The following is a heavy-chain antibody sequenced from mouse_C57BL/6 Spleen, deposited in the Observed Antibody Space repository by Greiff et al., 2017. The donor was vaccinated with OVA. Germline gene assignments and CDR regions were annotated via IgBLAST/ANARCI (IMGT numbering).Heavy chain of an antibody. Sequence: VQLQQPGAELVMPGASVKLSCKASGYTFTSYWMHWVKQRPGQGLEWIGEIDPSDSYTNYNQKFKGKSTLTVDKSSSTAYMQLSSLTSEDSAVYYCARRGGTTRDFDVWGTGTTVTVSS. CDR2: IDPSDSYT. V-gene: IGHV1-69*01. CDR1: GYTFTSYW. D-gene: IGHD1-1*01. J-gene: IGHJ1*03. CDR3: ARRGGTTRDFDV.